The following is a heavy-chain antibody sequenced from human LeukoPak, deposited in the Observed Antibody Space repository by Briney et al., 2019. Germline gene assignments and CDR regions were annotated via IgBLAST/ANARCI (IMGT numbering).Heavy chain of an antibody. D-gene: IGHD2-2*01. Sequence: GGSLRLSCAASGFTFSTYEMNWVRQAPGKGLEWVSYISSSGRTIFYADSVRGRFTISRDNAKTSLYLQMNSLRAEDTAVYYCARDAYAFDFWGQGTLVTVSS. J-gene: IGHJ4*02. V-gene: IGHV3-48*03. CDR2: ISSSGRTI. CDR1: GFTFSTYE. CDR3: ARDAYAFDF.